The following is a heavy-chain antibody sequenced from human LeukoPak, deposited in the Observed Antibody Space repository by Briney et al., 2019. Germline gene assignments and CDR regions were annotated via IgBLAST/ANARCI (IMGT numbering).Heavy chain of an antibody. J-gene: IGHJ2*01. CDR3: ARVSDYGNGPNWYFDL. V-gene: IGHV4-38-2*01. CDR1: GYSISSGYY. CDR2: IYHSGST. Sequence: PSETLSLTCAVSGYSISSGYYWGWIRQPPGKGLEWIGSIYHSGSTYYNPSLKSRVTISVDTSKNQFSLKLSSVTAADTAVYYCARVSDYGNGPNWYFDLWGRGTLVTVSS. D-gene: IGHD4-17*01.